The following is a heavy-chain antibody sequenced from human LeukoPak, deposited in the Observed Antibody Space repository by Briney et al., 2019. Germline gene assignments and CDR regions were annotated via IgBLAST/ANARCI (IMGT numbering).Heavy chain of an antibody. CDR2: IKQDGSEK. D-gene: IGHD6-6*01. CDR1: GFTFSSYW. J-gene: IGHJ6*03. Sequence: PGGSLRLSCAASGFTFSSYWMSWVRQAPGKGLEWVANIKQDGSEKYYVDSVKGRFTISRDNAKNSLYLQMNSLRAEDTAVYYCARSLPKSSYYMGVWGKGTTVTVSS. V-gene: IGHV3-7*01. CDR3: ARSLPKSSYYMGV.